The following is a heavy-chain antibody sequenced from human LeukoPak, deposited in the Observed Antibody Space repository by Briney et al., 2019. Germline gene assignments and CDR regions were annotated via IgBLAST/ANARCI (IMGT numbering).Heavy chain of an antibody. J-gene: IGHJ4*02. D-gene: IGHD6-13*01. V-gene: IGHV4-59*08. CDR3: ARHGGIAAAFDY. CDR2: IYYSGST. CDR1: GGSFSGYY. Sequence: SETLSLTCAVYGGSFSGYYWSWIRQPPGKGLEWIGYIYYSGSTNYNPSLKSRVTISVDTSKNQFSLKLSSVTAADTAVYYCARHGGIAAAFDYWGQGTLVTVSS.